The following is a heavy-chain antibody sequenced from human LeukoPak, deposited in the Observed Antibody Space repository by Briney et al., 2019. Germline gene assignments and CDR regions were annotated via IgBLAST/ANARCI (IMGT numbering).Heavy chain of an antibody. D-gene: IGHD6-13*01. CDR3: TRRGSHKPFDY. J-gene: IGHJ4*02. CDR1: GFTFSGSA. V-gene: IGHV3-73*01. CDR2: IRSKANSYAT. Sequence: GGSLRLSCAASGFTFSGSAMHWVRQASGKGLEWVGRIRSKANSYATAYAASVKGRFTISRDDSKNTAYLQMSSLKTEDTAVYYCTRRGSHKPFDYWGQGTLVTVSS.